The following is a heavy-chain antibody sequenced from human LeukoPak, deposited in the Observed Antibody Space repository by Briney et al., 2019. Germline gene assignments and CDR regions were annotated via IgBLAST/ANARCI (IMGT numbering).Heavy chain of an antibody. J-gene: IGHJ4*02. Sequence: GASVKVSCKASGGTFSSYAISWVRQAPGQGLEWMGRIIPIFGTANYAQKFQGRVTITTDESTSTAYMELSSLRSEDTAVYYCARDPIMITFGGVIDLYSFDYWGQGTLVTVSS. CDR2: IIPIFGTA. D-gene: IGHD3-16*02. CDR3: ARDPIMITFGGVIDLYSFDY. CDR1: GGTFSSYA. V-gene: IGHV1-69*05.